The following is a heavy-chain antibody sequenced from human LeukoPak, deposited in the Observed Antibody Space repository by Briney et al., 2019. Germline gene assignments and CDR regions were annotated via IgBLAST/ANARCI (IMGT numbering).Heavy chain of an antibody. CDR3: ARMHYYDSSGYSFDY. Sequence: PSETLSLTCAVYGGFISGYYWTWIRQPPGKGLEWIGEINHSGSTNYNPSLESRVTISVDKSKNQFSLKLSSVTAADTAVYYCARMHYYDSSGYSFDYWGQGTLVTVSS. CDR2: INHSGST. V-gene: IGHV4-34*01. J-gene: IGHJ4*02. CDR1: GGFISGYY. D-gene: IGHD3-22*01.